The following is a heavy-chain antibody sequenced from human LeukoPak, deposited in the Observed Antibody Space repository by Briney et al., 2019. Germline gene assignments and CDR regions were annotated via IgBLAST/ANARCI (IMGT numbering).Heavy chain of an antibody. CDR2: IWYDGSNK. CDR1: GFTFSSYS. Sequence: GGSLRLSCAASGFTFSSYSMNWVRQAPGKGLEWVAVIWYDGSNKYYADSVKGRFTISRDNSKNTLYLQMNSLRAEDTAVYYCARDSYYDFWSGYGYYYGMDVWGQGTTVTVSS. V-gene: IGHV3-33*08. D-gene: IGHD3-3*01. J-gene: IGHJ6*02. CDR3: ARDSYYDFWSGYGYYYGMDV.